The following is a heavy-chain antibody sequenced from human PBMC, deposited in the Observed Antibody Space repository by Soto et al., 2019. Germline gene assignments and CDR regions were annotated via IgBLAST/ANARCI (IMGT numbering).Heavy chain of an antibody. D-gene: IGHD3-9*01. V-gene: IGHV3-30-3*01. CDR2: ISYDGSNK. Sequence: QRLSCAASGFTFSSYAMHWVRQAPGKGLEWVAVISYDGSNKYYADSVKGRFTISRDNSKNTLYLQMNSLRAEDTAVYYCARDSKVSRYFDWLRNTNWFDPWGQGTLVTVSS. CDR3: ARDSKVSRYFDWLRNTNWFDP. CDR1: GFTFSSYA. J-gene: IGHJ5*02.